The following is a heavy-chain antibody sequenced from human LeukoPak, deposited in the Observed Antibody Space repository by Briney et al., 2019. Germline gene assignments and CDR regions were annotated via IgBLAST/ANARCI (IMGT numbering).Heavy chain of an antibody. CDR3: AREGASDYGMDV. D-gene: IGHD2-21*01. Sequence: ASVKLSCKASGYTFTSYYMHWLRQAPGQGLEWIGIINPSSSSTRYAQKFQGRFTMTRDTSTSTVYMELSSLRSEDTAMYYCAREGASDYGMDVWGQGTTVSVSS. CDR1: GYTFTSYY. J-gene: IGHJ6*02. CDR2: INPSSSST. V-gene: IGHV1-46*01.